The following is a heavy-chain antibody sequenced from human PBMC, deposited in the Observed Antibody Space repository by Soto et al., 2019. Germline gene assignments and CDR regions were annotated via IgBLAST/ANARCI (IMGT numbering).Heavy chain of an antibody. CDR3: ARGRYSSSWYFDY. J-gene: IGHJ4*02. CDR1: GFTFSSYG. D-gene: IGHD6-13*01. Sequence: QVQLVESGGGVVQPGRSLRLSCAASGFTFSSYGMHWVRQAPGKGLEWVAVIWYDGSNKYYADSVKGRFTISRDNSKNTLYLQMNSLRAEDTAVYYCARGRYSSSWYFDYWGQGTLVTVSS. CDR2: IWYDGSNK. V-gene: IGHV3-33*01.